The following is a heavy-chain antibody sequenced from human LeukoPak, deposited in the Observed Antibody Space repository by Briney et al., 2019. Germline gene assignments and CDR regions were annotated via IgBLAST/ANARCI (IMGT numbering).Heavy chain of an antibody. CDR1: AFTFSSDA. J-gene: IGHJ5*02. CDR2: ISRNGGST. D-gene: IGHD6-19*01. V-gene: IGHV3-64*01. Sequence: GRSLRLSCVAAAFTFSSDAMHSARQAPGKGLEYLSAISRNGGSTYYANSVKGRFTISRDNSKNTLYLQMSSLRAEDMAVYYCARGVADGFAPWGQGTLVTVSS. CDR3: ARGVADGFAP.